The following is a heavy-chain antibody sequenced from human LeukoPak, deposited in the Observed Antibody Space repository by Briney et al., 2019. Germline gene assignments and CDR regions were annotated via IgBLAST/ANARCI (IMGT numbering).Heavy chain of an antibody. CDR1: GFDCSRYW. J-gene: IGHJ4*02. V-gene: IGHV3-7*03. D-gene: IGHD3-9*01. CDR3: ARGRYVDWLFDY. Sequence: PGGSLRLSCAASGFDCSRYWMTWVRQAPGKGLERVANIEQDGGEEYYVDSVKGRFTISRDNAKNSLYLQMNSLRVEDTAVYYCARGRYVDWLFDYWGQGTLVTVSS. CDR2: IEQDGGEE.